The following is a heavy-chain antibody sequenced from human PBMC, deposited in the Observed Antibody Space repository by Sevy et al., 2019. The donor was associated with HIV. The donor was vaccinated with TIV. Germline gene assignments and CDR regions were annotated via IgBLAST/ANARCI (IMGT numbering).Heavy chain of an antibody. Sequence: GGSLRLSCAASGFAFNTYAMHWARQAPGRGLEWVAIISYNGNNQYYADSVKGRFTISRDNSKNTLYLQMNSLRAEDTAVYYCATYDSTGYYYSWLDYWGQGTLVTVSS. V-gene: IGHV3-30-3*01. D-gene: IGHD3-22*01. CDR3: ATYDSTGYYYSWLDY. J-gene: IGHJ4*02. CDR1: GFAFNTYA. CDR2: ISYNGNNQ.